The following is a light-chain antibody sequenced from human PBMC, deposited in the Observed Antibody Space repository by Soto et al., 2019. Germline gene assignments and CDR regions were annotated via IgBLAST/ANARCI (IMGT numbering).Light chain of an antibody. J-gene: IGKJ1*01. CDR1: QSISSW. CDR3: QQYNSSTWT. Sequence: DIQMTQSPSTLSASVGDRVTITCRASQSISSWLAWYLQKPGKAPKLMIYDASILESGVPSRFSGSGSGTESTLTISSLQPDDFATYYCQQYNSSTWTFGQGTKVEIK. CDR2: DAS. V-gene: IGKV1-5*01.